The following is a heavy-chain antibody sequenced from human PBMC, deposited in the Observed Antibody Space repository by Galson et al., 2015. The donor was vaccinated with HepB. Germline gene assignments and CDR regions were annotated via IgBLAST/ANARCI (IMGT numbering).Heavy chain of an antibody. D-gene: IGHD5-24*01. Sequence: SLRLSCAASGFTFSSYGMHWVRQAPGKGLEWVAVISYDGSNKYYADSVKGRFTISRDNSKNTLYLQMNSLRAEDTAVYYCAKDQGARWPLQMGAFDYWGPGTLVTVSS. J-gene: IGHJ4*02. CDR3: AKDQGARWPLQMGAFDY. CDR2: ISYDGSNK. CDR1: GFTFSSYG. V-gene: IGHV3-30*18.